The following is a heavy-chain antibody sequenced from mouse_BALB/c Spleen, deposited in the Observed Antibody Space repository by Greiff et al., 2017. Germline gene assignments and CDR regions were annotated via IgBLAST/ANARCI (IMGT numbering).Heavy chain of an antibody. CDR3: ARGGIDTTGYYYAMDY. V-gene: IGHV5-4*02. CDR2: ISDGGSYT. J-gene: IGHJ4*01. D-gene: IGHD2-12*01. Sequence: EVKLVESGGGLVKPGGSLKISCAASGFTFSDYYMYWVRQTQEKRLEWVATISDGGSYTYYPDSVKGRFTISRDNANNNLYLQMSSLKSEDTAMYYCARGGIDTTGYYYAMDYWGQGTSVTVSS. CDR1: GFTFSDYY.